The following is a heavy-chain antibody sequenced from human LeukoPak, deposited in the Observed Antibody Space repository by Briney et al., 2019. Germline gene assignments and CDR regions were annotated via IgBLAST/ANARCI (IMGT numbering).Heavy chain of an antibody. V-gene: IGHV4-59*08. CDR2: IYYSGST. Sequence: PSETLSLTCTVSGGSISSYYWSWIRQPPGKGLEWIGYIYYSGSTNYNPSLKSRVTISVDTSKNQFSLKLSSVTAADTAVYYCARTLGSCSSTSCWFDPWGQGTLVTVSS. CDR3: ARTLGSCSSTSCWFDP. CDR1: GGSISSYY. D-gene: IGHD2-2*01. J-gene: IGHJ5*02.